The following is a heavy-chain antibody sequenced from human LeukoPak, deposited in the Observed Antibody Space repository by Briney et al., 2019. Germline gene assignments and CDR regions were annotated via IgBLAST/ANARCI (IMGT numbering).Heavy chain of an antibody. D-gene: IGHD3-22*01. J-gene: IGHJ4*02. CDR3: ARTYYYDSSGYPFDY. V-gene: IGHV1-2*02. Sequence: ASVKVSCKASGCTFTGYYMHWVRQAPGQGLEWMGWINPNSGGTNYAQKFQGRVTMTRDTSISTAYMELSRLRSDDTAVYYCARTYYYDSSGYPFDYWGQGTLVTVSS. CDR2: INPNSGGT. CDR1: GCTFTGYY.